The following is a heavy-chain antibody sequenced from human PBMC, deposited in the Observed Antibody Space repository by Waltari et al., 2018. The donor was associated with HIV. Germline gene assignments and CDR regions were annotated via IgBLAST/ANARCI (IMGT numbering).Heavy chain of an antibody. D-gene: IGHD3-10*01. J-gene: IGHJ4*02. CDR3: AKEGLNYGSGSYYNYHYDY. CDR2: ISYDGRNK. V-gene: IGHV3-30*18. CDR1: GLTFSSYG. Sequence: QVQLVESGGGVVQPGRALRLSCAASGLTFSSYGMHWVRQAPGKGLEWVAVISYDGRNKFYADSVKCRFTISRDNSKNTLYLQMNSLRAEGTAVYYCAKEGLNYGSGSYYNYHYDYWGQGTLVTVSS.